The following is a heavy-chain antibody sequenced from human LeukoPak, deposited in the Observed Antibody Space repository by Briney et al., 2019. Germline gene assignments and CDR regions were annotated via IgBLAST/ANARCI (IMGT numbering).Heavy chain of an antibody. CDR1: GFTFSNYG. CDR2: IRYDGNNK. Sequence: NPGGSLRLSCGASGFTFSNYGMLWVRQAPGKGLEWVAFIRYDGNNKLYADSMKGRFTISRDNSKNTLYLHINSLRAEDTAVYYCVKDNPLDYWGQGTLVIVSS. CDR3: VKDNPLDY. D-gene: IGHD1-14*01. V-gene: IGHV3-30*02. J-gene: IGHJ4*02.